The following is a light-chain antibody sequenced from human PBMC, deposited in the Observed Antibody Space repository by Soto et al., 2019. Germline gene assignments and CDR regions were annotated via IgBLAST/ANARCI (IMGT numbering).Light chain of an antibody. V-gene: IGKV3D-15*01. Sequence: DIVMTQSPATLSVSPVEIATLFCRASQSVRSNLAWYQQKPGQAPRLLIYGASTRATGIPARFSGSGSGTEFTLTINSLQSEDFVVYYGQQYDNWPLTFGGGTKVDI. CDR1: QSVRSN. J-gene: IGKJ4*01. CDR2: GAS. CDR3: QQYDNWPLT.